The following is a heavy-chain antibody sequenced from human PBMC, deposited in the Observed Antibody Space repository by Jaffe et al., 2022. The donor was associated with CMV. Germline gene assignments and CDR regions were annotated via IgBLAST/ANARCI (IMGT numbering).Heavy chain of an antibody. V-gene: IGHV5-51*01. J-gene: IGHJ4*02. D-gene: IGHD3-9*01. CDR3: ARADYDVLTGYDY. Sequence: EVQLVQSGGEVKKPGESLKISCQGSGYSFTSYWIAWVRQMPGKGLEWMGIIDPGDSDTRYSPSFQGQVTISVDKSINTAYLQWSSLKASDTAMYYCARADYDVLTGYDYWGQGTLVTVSS. CDR1: GYSFTSYW. CDR2: IDPGDSDT.